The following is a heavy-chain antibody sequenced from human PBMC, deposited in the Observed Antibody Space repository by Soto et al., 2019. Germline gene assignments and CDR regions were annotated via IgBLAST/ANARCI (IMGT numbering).Heavy chain of an antibody. CDR3: ARHEGNGNVWPLDY. Sequence: QVQLLESGPGLVKPSETLSLTCTVSGDSIGTTHSYWAWIRQSPGKGLEWIGNIHYSGSTYYMPSLRSRVTLSVDTSKNQFSLMLTSVTAEDTAVYYCARHEGNGNVWPLDYWGQGILVTVSS. D-gene: IGHD2-8*01. CDR1: GDSIGTTHSY. V-gene: IGHV4-39*01. J-gene: IGHJ4*02. CDR2: IHYSGST.